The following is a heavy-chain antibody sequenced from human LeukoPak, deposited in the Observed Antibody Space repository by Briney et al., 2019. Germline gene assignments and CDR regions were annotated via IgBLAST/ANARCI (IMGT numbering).Heavy chain of an antibody. CDR3: AREHGGINVDY. CDR1: GGSISTYY. CDR2: VYYSGST. V-gene: IGHV4-59*12. Sequence: SETLSLTCTVSGGSISTYYWSWIRQPPGKGLEWIGYVYYSGSTNYNPSLMSRVTISVDTSENQFSLKLNSVTAADTAVYYCAREHGGINVDYWGQGTLVTVSS. J-gene: IGHJ4*02. D-gene: IGHD4-23*01.